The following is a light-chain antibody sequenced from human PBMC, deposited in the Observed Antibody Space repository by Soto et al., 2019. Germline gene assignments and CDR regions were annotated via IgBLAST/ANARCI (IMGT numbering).Light chain of an antibody. CDR1: ALPNQY. V-gene: IGLV3-25*03. CDR3: QSADSSGTHVE. CDR2: KDS. Sequence: SYELTQPSSVSVSPGQTARMTCSGDALPNQYAYWYQQKPGQAPVLVIYKDSERPSGIPERFSGSNSGTTVTLTISGVQAEDEADYYCQSADSSGTHVEFGGGTKLTVL. J-gene: IGLJ2*01.